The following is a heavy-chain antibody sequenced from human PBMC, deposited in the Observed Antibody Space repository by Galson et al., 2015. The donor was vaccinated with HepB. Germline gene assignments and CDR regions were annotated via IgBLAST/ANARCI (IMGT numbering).Heavy chain of an antibody. Sequence: SAKVSCKASGYTFTSYYMHWVRQAPGQGLEWMGIINPSGGSTSYAQKFQGRVTMTRDTSTSTVYMELSSLRSEDTAVYYCARDNFMITFGGVIVPIEGYYFDYWGQGTLVTVSS. V-gene: IGHV1-46*03. CDR1: GYTFTSYY. CDR3: ARDNFMITFGGVIVPIEGYYFDY. CDR2: INPSGGST. D-gene: IGHD3-16*02. J-gene: IGHJ4*02.